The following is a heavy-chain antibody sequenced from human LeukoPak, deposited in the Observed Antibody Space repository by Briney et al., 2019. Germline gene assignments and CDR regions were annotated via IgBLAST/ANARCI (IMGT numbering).Heavy chain of an antibody. D-gene: IGHD6-6*01. J-gene: IGHJ6*02. CDR3: ARDPPRWIYSSSSYGMDV. Sequence: PSETLSLTCTVSGGSISSSSYYWGWIRQPPGKGLEWIGYIYYSGSTNYNPSLKSRVTISVDTSKNQFSLKLSSVTAADTAVYYCARDPPRWIYSSSSYGMDVWGQGTTVAVSS. CDR1: GGSISSSSYY. V-gene: IGHV4-61*01. CDR2: IYYSGST.